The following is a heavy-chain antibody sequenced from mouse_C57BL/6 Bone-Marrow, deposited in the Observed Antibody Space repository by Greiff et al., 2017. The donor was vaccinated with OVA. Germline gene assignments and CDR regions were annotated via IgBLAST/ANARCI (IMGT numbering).Heavy chain of an antibody. V-gene: IGHV1-81*01. CDR2: IYPRSGNT. CDR3: ARKREELWFAY. CDR1: GYTFTSYG. Sequence: QVQLQQSGAELARPGASVKLSCKASGYTFTSYGISWVKQRTGQGLEWIGEIYPRSGNTYYNEKFKGKATLTADKSSSTAYMELRSLASEDSAVYFCARKREELWFAYWGQGTLVTVSA. J-gene: IGHJ3*01.